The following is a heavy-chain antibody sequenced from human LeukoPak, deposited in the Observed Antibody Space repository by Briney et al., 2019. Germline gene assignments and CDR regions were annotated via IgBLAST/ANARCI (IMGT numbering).Heavy chain of an antibody. D-gene: IGHD3-9*01. CDR1: GGSISSNNW. CDR3: AVVYYDILTGYVH. CDR2: IYHSGST. J-gene: IGHJ4*02. V-gene: IGHV4-4*02. Sequence: PSETLSLTCAVSGGSISSNNWWWCVRQPPGKGLECIGEIYHSGSTNYNPSLKSRVTISVDKSKNQFSLKLSSVTAADTAVYYGAVVYYDILTGYVHWGQGTLVTVSS.